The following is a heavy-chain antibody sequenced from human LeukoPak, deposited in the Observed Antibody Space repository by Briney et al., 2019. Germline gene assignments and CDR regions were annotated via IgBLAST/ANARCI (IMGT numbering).Heavy chain of an antibody. V-gene: IGHV3-30*18. Sequence: PGRSLRLSCAASGFXFSSYGMHWVRQAPGKGREWVAVISYDGSNKYYADSVKGRFTISRDNSKNTLYLQMNSLRAEDTAVYYCAKDYSPTVTTPLDYWGQGTLVTVSS. D-gene: IGHD4-17*01. CDR2: ISYDGSNK. CDR3: AKDYSPTVTTPLDY. CDR1: GFXFSSYG. J-gene: IGHJ4*02.